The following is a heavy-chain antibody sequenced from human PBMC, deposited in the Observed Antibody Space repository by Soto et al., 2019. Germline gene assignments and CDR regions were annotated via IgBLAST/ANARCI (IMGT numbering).Heavy chain of an antibody. CDR1: GYTLTELS. V-gene: IGHV1-24*01. D-gene: IGHD3-10*01. Sequence: ASVKVSCKVSGYTLTELSMHWVRPAPGKGLEWMGGFDPEDGETIYAQKFQGRVTMTEDTSTDTAYMELSSLRSEDTAVYYCATPSGPTCWFDPWGQGTLVTVSS. CDR3: ATPSGPTCWFDP. J-gene: IGHJ5*02. CDR2: FDPEDGET.